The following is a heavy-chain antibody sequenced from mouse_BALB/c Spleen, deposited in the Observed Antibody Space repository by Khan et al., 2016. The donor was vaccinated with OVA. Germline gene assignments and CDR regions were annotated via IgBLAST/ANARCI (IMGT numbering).Heavy chain of an antibody. V-gene: IGHV1-9*01. CDR3: ARGAVTTYGMDY. CDR2: FIPGRDSN. Sequence: QIQLVQSGAELMKPGASVKISCKATGYTFSNYRIEWGKQRPRHGLEGIGEFIPGRDSNNNNEKFKGKAPLHADTSSITAYKQLSSLTSEDSAVYYCARGAVTTYGMDYWGQGTSVTVSS. CDR1: GYTFSNYR. J-gene: IGHJ4*01. D-gene: IGHD2-12*01.